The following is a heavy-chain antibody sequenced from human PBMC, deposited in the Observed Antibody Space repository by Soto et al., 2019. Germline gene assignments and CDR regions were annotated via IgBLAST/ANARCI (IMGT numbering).Heavy chain of an antibody. D-gene: IGHD2-2*01. CDR2: IYYSGST. V-gene: IGHV4-30-4*01. CDR3: ASPGVPAAKYYYGMDV. Sequence: SETLSLTCTVSVGSISSGDYYWSWIRQPPGKGLEWIGYIYYSGSTYYNPSLKSRVTISVDTSKNQFSLKLSSVTAADTAVYYCASPGVPAAKYYYGMDVWGQGTTVTVSS. CDR1: VGSISSGDYY. J-gene: IGHJ6*02.